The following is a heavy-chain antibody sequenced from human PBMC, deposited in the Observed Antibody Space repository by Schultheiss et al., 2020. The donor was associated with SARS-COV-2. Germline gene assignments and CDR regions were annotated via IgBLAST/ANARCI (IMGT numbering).Heavy chain of an antibody. Sequence: GGSLRLSCVASGFTFSDYYMSWIRQAPGKRLEWVSYISPSGTGTYADSMKGRFTVSRDNAKNSVYLQINTLRVDDTAVYYCARDQWLRLPGSWGQGTLVTVSS. J-gene: IGHJ5*02. CDR3: ARDQWLRLPGS. CDR1: GFTFSDYY. V-gene: IGHV3-11*01. CDR2: ISPSGTGT. D-gene: IGHD5-12*01.